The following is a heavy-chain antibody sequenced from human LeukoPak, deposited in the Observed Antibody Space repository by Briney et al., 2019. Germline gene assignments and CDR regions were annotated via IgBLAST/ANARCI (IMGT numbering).Heavy chain of an antibody. Sequence: PGGSLRLSYAASGFTFSSYSMNWVRQAPGKGLEWVSSISSSSSYIYYADSVKGRFTISRDNAKNSLYLQMNSLRAEDTAVYYCARALPSPLYSGSYADAFDIWGQGTMVTVSS. CDR1: GFTFSSYS. V-gene: IGHV3-21*01. CDR2: ISSSSSYI. D-gene: IGHD1-26*01. CDR3: ARALPSPLYSGSYADAFDI. J-gene: IGHJ3*02.